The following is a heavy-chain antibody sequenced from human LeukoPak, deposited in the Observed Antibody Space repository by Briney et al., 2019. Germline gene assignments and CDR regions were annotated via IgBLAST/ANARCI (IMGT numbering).Heavy chain of an antibody. Sequence: SETLSLTCTVSGGSISSSSYYWGWIRQPPGKGLEWIGSIYYSGSTYYNPSLKSRVTISVDTSKNQFSLKLSSVTAADTAVYYCARVDCGGDCYSGHYYFDYWGQGTLVTVSS. CDR1: GGSISSSSYY. CDR2: IYYSGST. CDR3: ARVDCGGDCYSGHYYFDY. J-gene: IGHJ4*02. D-gene: IGHD2-21*02. V-gene: IGHV4-39*07.